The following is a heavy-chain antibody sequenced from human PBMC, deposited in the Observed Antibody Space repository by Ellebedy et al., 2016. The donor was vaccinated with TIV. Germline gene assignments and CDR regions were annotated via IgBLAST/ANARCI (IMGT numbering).Heavy chain of an antibody. CDR2: INPSVGST. D-gene: IGHD1-26*01. J-gene: IGHJ4*02. V-gene: IGHV1-46*04. CDR3: ARDRGGVGATNGFDY. Sequence: AASVKVSCKASGYTFTSYYMHWMRQAPGQGLEWMGIINPSVGSTSYAQKLQGRVTMTRDTSTSTVYMELSSLISEDTAVYYCARDRGGVGATNGFDYWGQGTLVTVSS. CDR1: GYTFTSYY.